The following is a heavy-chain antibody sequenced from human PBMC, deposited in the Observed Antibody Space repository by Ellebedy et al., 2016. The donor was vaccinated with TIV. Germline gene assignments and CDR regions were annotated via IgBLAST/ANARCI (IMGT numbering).Heavy chain of an antibody. CDR2: IFMSGST. V-gene: IGHV4-4*07. J-gene: IGHJ2*01. CDR3: ARLRQCRDRSHWYFDL. D-gene: IGHD1-14*01. CDR1: GGSFSSYY. Sequence: SETLSLXXTVSGGSFSSYYWSWIRQSAGKGLEWIGRIFMSGSTTYNPSLKNRVTMSVDASTTQLSLNLSSVTAADTAVYFCARLRQCRDRSHWYFDLWGRGTLVTVSS.